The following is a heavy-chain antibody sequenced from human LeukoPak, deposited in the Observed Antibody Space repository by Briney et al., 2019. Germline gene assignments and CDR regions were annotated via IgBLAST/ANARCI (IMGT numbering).Heavy chain of an antibody. D-gene: IGHD6-13*01. CDR2: IYYSGST. J-gene: IGHJ3*02. V-gene: IGHV4-59*08. Sequence: SETLSLTCTVSGGSISSYYWSWIRQPPGKGLEWIGYIYYSGSTNYNPSLKSRVTISVDTSKNQFSLKLSSVTAADTAVYYCAMRQLVRAFDIWGQGTMVTVSS. CDR3: AMRQLVRAFDI. CDR1: GGSISSYY.